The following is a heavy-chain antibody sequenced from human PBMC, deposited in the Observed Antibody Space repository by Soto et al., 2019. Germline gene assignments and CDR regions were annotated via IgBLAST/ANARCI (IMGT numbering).Heavy chain of an antibody. V-gene: IGHV3-23*01. CDR3: AKDDCTDRGDDYFDY. J-gene: IGHJ4*02. D-gene: IGHD2-21*02. CDR2: IGASGDIT. Sequence: GGSLRLSCAASGFSFTNFAMSWVRQAPGKGLEWVAGIGASGDITRYADSVKGRLSISRDNSKNTLYLQLNSLRFEDTAVYYCAKDDCTDRGDDYFDYWGPGTLVTVSS. CDR1: GFSFTNFA.